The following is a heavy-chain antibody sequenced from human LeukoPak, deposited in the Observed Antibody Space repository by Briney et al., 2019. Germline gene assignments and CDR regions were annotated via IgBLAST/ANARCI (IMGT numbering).Heavy chain of an antibody. D-gene: IGHD4-17*01. V-gene: IGHV3-23*01. CDR3: AKGRAYGDYADV. CDR2: ISGTSGST. Sequence: QTGGSLRLSCAASGFTFSSYGMSWVRQAPGKGLEWVSTISGTSGSTYYADSVKGRFTISRDNSKNTLYLQMNSLRAEDTAVYYCAKGRAYGDYADVWAKGTTVTVSS. CDR1: GFTFSSYG. J-gene: IGHJ6*04.